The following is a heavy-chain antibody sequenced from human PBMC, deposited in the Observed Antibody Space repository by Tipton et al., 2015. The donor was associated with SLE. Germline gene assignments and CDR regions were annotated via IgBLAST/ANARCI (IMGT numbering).Heavy chain of an antibody. V-gene: IGHV4-4*07. CDR2: FYASEST. J-gene: IGHJ2*01. D-gene: IGHD4-11*01. Sequence: TLSLTCTVSGGSMSSYCWNWIRQPVGKGLGWIGHFYASESTHYNPAVRSRVSISVDTSKNQMSLKLTSVTAADTAVYFCARANLQGSLVDYYFDLWGRGTLVTVSS. CDR1: GGSMSSYC. CDR3: ARANLQGSLVDYYFDL.